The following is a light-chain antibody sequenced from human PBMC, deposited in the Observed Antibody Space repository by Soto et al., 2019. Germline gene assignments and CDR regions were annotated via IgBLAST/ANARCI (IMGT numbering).Light chain of an antibody. CDR2: EVS. CDR3: SSYTNSSTRV. V-gene: IGLV2-14*03. J-gene: IGLJ1*01. Sequence: QSALAQPASVSGSPGQSITISCTGTSSDVGAYDFVSWYQQHPGKAPKLMIYEVSNRPSGVSYRFSGSKSVNTATLTISGLQAEDEADYCCSSYTNSSTRVFGTGTKVTVL. CDR1: SSDVGAYDF.